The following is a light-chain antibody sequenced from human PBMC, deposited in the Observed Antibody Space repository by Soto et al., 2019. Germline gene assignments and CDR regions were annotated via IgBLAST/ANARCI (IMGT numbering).Light chain of an antibody. CDR1: QSVLYSSNNKNY. Sequence: DIVMTQSPDSLAVSLGERATINCKSSQSVLYSSNNKNYLAWYQQKPGQPPKLLIYWASTRESGVPDRFSGSGSGTDFTLTISSLQAEDVAVYYCQQYYSTPPRTFCGGTKVEIK. J-gene: IGKJ4*01. CDR2: WAS. V-gene: IGKV4-1*01. CDR3: QQYYSTPPRT.